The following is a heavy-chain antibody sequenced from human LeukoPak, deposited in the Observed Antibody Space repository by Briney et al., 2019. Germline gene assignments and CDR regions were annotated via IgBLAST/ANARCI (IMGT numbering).Heavy chain of an antibody. V-gene: IGHV4-59*12. CDR1: GGSINNYY. CDR2: IYYSGST. D-gene: IGHD5-18*01. J-gene: IGHJ4*02. CDR3: ARGPTAMVNFDY. Sequence: SETLSLTCTVSGGSINNYYWSWIRQPPGKGLEWIGYIYYSGSTNYNPSLKSRVTISVDTSKNQFSLKLSSVTAADTAVYYCARGPTAMVNFDYWGQGTLVTVSS.